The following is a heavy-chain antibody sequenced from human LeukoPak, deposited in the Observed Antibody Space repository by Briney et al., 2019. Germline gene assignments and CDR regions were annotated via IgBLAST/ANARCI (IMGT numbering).Heavy chain of an antibody. J-gene: IGHJ4*02. CDR3: ARTGDVGLYCSSTSCYPYFDY. CDR1: GGTFSSYA. Sequence: SAKVSCKASGGTFSSYAISWVRQAPGQGLEWMGGIIPIFGTANYAQKFQGRVMITADESTSTAYMELSSLRSEDTAVYYCARTGDVGLYCSSTSCYPYFDYWGQGTLVTVSS. D-gene: IGHD2-2*01. V-gene: IGHV1-69*13. CDR2: IIPIFGTA.